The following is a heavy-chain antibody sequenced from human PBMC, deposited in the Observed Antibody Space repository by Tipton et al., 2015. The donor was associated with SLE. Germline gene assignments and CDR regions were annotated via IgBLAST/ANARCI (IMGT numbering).Heavy chain of an antibody. J-gene: IGHJ5*02. D-gene: IGHD2-15*01. V-gene: IGHV4-61*09. CDR1: GGSISSGSYY. CDR3: AREGQCSGGSCYPWFDP. CDR2: IYTSGST. Sequence: TLSLTCTVSGGSISSGSYYWSWIRQPAGKGLEWIGHIYTSGSTYYNPSLKSRVTISVDTSKNQFSLKLSSVTAADTAVYYCAREGQCSGGSCYPWFDPWGQGTLVTVSS.